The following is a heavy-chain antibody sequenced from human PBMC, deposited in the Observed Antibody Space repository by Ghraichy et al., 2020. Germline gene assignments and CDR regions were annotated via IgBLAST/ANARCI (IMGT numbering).Heavy chain of an antibody. Sequence: SETLSLTCIVSDGSINSYCWNWIRQSPGKGLEWIGYIYYSGRTSYNPSLKSRVTMSVDTSKNQFSLKLTSVTAADTAVYYCARAGDCSGGSCYSCDYWGQGILVTVSS. J-gene: IGHJ4*02. D-gene: IGHD2-15*01. V-gene: IGHV4-59*01. CDR2: IYYSGRT. CDR1: DGSINSYC. CDR3: ARAGDCSGGSCYSCDY.